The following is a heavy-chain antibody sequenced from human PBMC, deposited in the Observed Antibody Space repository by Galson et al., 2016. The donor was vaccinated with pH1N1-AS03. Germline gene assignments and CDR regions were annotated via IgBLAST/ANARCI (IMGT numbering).Heavy chain of an antibody. CDR2: IIPLLGIP. CDR3: ARLSVAVIGGR. V-gene: IGHV1-69*10. J-gene: IGHJ4*02. CDR1: ADTFSSYA. D-gene: IGHD3-16*02. Sequence: SVKVSCKASADTFSSYAISWVRQAPGQGLEWMGGIIPLLGIPNYAQKFQGRVTITADKLTSTAYMELSSLKSNDTAVYYCARLSVAVIGGRWGQGTLVTVSS.